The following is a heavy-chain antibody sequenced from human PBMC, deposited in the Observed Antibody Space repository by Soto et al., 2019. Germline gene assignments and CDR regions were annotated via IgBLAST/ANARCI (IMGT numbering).Heavy chain of an antibody. D-gene: IGHD3-10*01. J-gene: IGHJ6*02. CDR2: LYPPGCT. V-gene: IGHV4-30-2*06. CDR1: VGSNRGGGYS. Sequence: SDPLSLNCTVSVGSNRGGGYSWSSIRESPEKGLEWLGGLYPPGCTYYTPSLKSRVSISIDTSRSHFSLHLTSEPAADTAVYYCARAHPGPSPRWVHWGRGTTVTVSS. CDR3: ARAHPGPSPRWVH.